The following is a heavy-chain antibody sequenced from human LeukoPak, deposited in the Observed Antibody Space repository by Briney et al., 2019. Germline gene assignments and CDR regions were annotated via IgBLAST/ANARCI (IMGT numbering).Heavy chain of an antibody. CDR1: AYTFTSYG. J-gene: IGHJ4*02. V-gene: IGHV1-18*01. CDR2: ISAYNGNT. D-gene: IGHD2-15*01. CDR3: ARDYCSGGSCYFDY. Sequence: ASVTVSYKASAYTFTSYGITWVRQAPGQGLEWMGWISAYNGNTNYAQKVQGRVTMTTDTSTTTAYMELRSLRSDDTAVYYCARDYCSGGSCYFDYWGQGTLVTVSS.